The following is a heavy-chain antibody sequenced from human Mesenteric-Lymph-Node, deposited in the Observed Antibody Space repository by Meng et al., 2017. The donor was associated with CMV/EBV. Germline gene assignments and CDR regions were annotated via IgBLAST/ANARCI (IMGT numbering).Heavy chain of an antibody. CDR2: ISYDGSNK. V-gene: IGHV3-30*04. CDR3: ASQTTDCSSGSCYTEPLYYHYYFGMDV. Sequence: RQAPGKGLEWVAVISYDGSNKYYADSVKGRFTISRDNSKNTLYLQMNSLRGEDTAVYYCASQTTDCSSGSCYTEPLYYHYYFGMDVWGQGTTVTVSS. J-gene: IGHJ6*02. D-gene: IGHD2-2*02.